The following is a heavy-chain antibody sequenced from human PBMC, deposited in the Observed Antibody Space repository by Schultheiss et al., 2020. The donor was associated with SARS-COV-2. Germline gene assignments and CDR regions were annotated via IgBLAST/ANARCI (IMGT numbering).Heavy chain of an antibody. CDR3: ARGSIAAAGNGWWFDP. D-gene: IGHD6-13*01. CDR2: IIPIFGTA. Sequence: SVKVSCKASGYTFTSYGIAWVRQAPGQGLEWMGGIIPIFGTANYAQKFQGRVTITADESTSTAYMELSSLRSEDTAVYYCARGSIAAAGNGWWFDPWGQGTLVTVSS. J-gene: IGHJ5*02. V-gene: IGHV1-69*13. CDR1: GYTFTSYG.